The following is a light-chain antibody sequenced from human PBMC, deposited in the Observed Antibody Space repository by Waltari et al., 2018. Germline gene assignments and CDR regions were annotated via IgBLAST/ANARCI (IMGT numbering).Light chain of an antibody. CDR1: QSVSSY. Sequence: EIVLTQSPATLSLSPGERATLACRASQSVSSYLAWYQQKPGQAPRLLIYDASNRATGIPARFSGSGSGTDFTLTISSLEPEDFAVYYCHQRSNWPPNFGGGTKLEIK. V-gene: IGKV3-11*01. J-gene: IGKJ4*01. CDR3: HQRSNWPPN. CDR2: DAS.